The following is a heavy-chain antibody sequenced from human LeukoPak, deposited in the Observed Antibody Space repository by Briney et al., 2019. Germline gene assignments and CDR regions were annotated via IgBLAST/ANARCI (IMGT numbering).Heavy chain of an antibody. CDR3: AKDPGPLAEQQPDDY. D-gene: IGHD6-13*01. CDR1: GFTFSSYA. CDR2: ISGSGGST. Sequence: GGSLRLSCAASGFTFSSYAMSWVRQAPGKGLEWVSAISGSGGSTYYADSVKGRFTISRDNSKNTLYLQMNSLRAEDTAVYYCAKDPGPLAEQQPDDYWGQGTLVTVAS. J-gene: IGHJ4*02. V-gene: IGHV3-23*01.